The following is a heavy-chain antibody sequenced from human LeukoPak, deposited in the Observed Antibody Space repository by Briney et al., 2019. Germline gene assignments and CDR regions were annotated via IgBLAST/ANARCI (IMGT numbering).Heavy chain of an antibody. J-gene: IGHJ4*02. CDR3: AREPIGTHFDY. CDR2: IYYSGST. CDR1: GVSISSGDYY. D-gene: IGHD1-7*01. Sequence: SQTLSLTCTVSGVSISSGDYYWHWVRQPPGKGLEWIGYIYYSGSTYYNPSLKSHLTISVDTSKNQFSLKVNSLTAADTAVYYCAREPIGTHFDYWGRGTLVTVSS. V-gene: IGHV4-30-4*01.